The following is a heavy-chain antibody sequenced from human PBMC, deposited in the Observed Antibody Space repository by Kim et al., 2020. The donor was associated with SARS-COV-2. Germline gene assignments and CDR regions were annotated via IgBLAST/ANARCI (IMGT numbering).Heavy chain of an antibody. Sequence: SQTLSLTCTVSGGSISSYYWSWIRQPAGKGLEWIGRIYTSGSTNYNPSLKSRVTMSVDTSKNQFSLKLSSVTAADTAVYYCAREGGRGSSGWYVVGFDYWGQGTLVTVSS. J-gene: IGHJ4*02. CDR1: GGSISSYY. CDR2: IYTSGST. D-gene: IGHD6-19*01. V-gene: IGHV4-4*07. CDR3: AREGGRGSSGWYVVGFDY.